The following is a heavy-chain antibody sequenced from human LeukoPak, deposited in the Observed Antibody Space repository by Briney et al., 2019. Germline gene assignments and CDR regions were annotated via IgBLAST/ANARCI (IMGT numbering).Heavy chain of an antibody. V-gene: IGHV3-53*01. D-gene: IGHD5-18*01. CDR2: IYSGGST. J-gene: IGHJ4*02. Sequence: GGSLRLSCTASGFTVSSNYMSWVRQAPGKGLEWVSVIYSGGSTYYADSVKGRFTISRDNSKNTLYLQMNSLRAEDAAVYYCARRGHGYGSPFDYWGQGTLVTVSS. CDR3: ARRGHGYGSPFDY. CDR1: GFTVSSNY.